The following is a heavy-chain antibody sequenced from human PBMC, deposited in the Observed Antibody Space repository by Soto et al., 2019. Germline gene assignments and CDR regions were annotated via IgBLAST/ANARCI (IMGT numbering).Heavy chain of an antibody. CDR2: MNPNSGNT. D-gene: IGHD6-19*01. CDR3: ARRRYSSGWFPQEMFYYYYYMDV. Sequence: ASVKVSCKASGYTFTSYDINWVRQATGQGLEWMGWMNPNSGNTGYAQKFQGRVTMTRNTSISTAYMELSSLRSEDTAVYYCARRRYSSGWFPQEMFYYYYYMDVWGKGTTVTVSS. J-gene: IGHJ6*03. V-gene: IGHV1-8*01. CDR1: GYTFTSYD.